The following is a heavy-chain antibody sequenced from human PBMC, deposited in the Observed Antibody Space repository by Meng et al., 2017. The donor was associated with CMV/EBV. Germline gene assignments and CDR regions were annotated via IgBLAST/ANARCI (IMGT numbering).Heavy chain of an antibody. V-gene: IGHV4-61*01. CDR1: GGSVSSGSYY. CDR3: ARGDGNSPKGQH. J-gene: IGHJ1*01. Sequence: TVSGGSVSSGSYYWSWIRQPPGKGLEWIGYIYYSGSTNYNPSLKRRVTISVDTSKNQFSLKLSSVTAADTAVYYCARGDGNSPKGQHWGQSTLVTVSS. CDR2: IYYSGST. D-gene: IGHD4-23*01.